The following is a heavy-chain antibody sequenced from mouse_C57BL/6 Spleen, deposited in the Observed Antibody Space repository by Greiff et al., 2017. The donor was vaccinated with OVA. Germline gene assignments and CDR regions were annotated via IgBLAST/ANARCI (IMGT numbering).Heavy chain of an antibody. CDR1: GYSITSGYY. D-gene: IGHD1-1*01. J-gene: IGHJ2*01. V-gene: IGHV3-6*01. CDR2: ISYDGSN. Sequence: EVKLMESGPGLVKPSQSLSLTCSVTGYSITSGYYWNWIRQFPGNKLEWMGYISYDGSNNYNPSLKNRISITRDTSKNQFFLKLNSVTTEDTATYYCARYGSSYEDYWGQGTTLTVSS. CDR3: ARYGSSYEDY.